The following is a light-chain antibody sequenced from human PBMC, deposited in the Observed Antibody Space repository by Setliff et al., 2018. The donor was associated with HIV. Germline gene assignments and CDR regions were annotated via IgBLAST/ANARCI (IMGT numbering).Light chain of an antibody. V-gene: IGLV3-21*03. CDR1: NIGSKS. CDR3: QVWDSSTDHHV. Sequence: SYELTQPPSVSVAPGKTARITCGGNNIGSKSVHWYQQKPGQAPVLVVYDYNDRPSGIPERFSGSNSGNTATLTISRAEAGDEADYYCQVWDSSTDHHVFGTGTKVTVL. CDR2: DYN. J-gene: IGLJ1*01.